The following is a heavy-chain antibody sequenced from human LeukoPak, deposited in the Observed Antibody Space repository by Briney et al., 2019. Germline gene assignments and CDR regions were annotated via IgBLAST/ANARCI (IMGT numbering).Heavy chain of an antibody. Sequence: SQILSLTCDISGDSVSSNSATWNWIRQSPSRGLEWLGRTYYKSKWYSDYAVSVKSRITINSDTSKNHFSLQLNSVTPEDTAVYYCARVSSPWSPRDAFDIWGQGTMVTVSS. CDR1: GDSVSSNSAT. D-gene: IGHD1-26*01. CDR3: ARVSSPWSPRDAFDI. V-gene: IGHV6-1*01. CDR2: TYYKSKWYS. J-gene: IGHJ3*02.